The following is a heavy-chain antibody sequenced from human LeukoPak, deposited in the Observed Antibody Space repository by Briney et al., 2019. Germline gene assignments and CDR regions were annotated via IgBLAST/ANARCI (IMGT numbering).Heavy chain of an antibody. D-gene: IGHD2-21*02. V-gene: IGHV1-2*02. CDR2: INLNSGGT. CDR1: GYTFTGYY. Sequence: ASVKVSCKASGYTFTGYYMHWVRQAPGQGLEWMGWINLNSGGTNYAQKFQGRVTMTRDTSISTAYMELSSLRSDDTAVYYCARGRSLSGITASPLFDYWGQGTLVTVSS. CDR3: ARGRSLSGITASPLFDY. J-gene: IGHJ4*02.